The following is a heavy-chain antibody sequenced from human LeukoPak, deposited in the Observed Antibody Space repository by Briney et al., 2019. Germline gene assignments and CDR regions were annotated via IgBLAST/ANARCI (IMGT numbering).Heavy chain of an antibody. V-gene: IGHV3-48*03. CDR3: ARESIAVAGAPFDY. J-gene: IGHJ4*02. D-gene: IGHD6-19*01. CDR1: GFTFSSYE. Sequence: GGSLRLSCAAPGFTFSSYEMNWVRQAPGKGLEWVSYISSVSTIYDADSVKGRFTISRDNAKNSLYLQMNSLRAEDTAVYYCARESIAVAGAPFDYWGQGTLVTVSS. CDR2: ISSVSTI.